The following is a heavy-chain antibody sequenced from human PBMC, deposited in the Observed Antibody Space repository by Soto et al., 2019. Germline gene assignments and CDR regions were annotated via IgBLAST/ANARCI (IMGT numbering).Heavy chain of an antibody. CDR1: GYTFTSYG. Sequence: GASVKVSCKASGYTFTSYGISWVRQAPGQGLEWMGWISAYNGNTNYAQKLQGRVTMTTDTSTSTAYMELRSLRSGDTAVYYCARHIGDSNDYYYYGMDVWGQGTTVTVSS. CDR2: ISAYNGNT. J-gene: IGHJ6*02. V-gene: IGHV1-18*01. CDR3: ARHIGDSNDYYYYGMDV. D-gene: IGHD2-21*01.